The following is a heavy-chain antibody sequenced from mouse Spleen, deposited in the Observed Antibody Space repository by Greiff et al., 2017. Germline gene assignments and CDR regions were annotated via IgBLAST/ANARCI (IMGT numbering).Heavy chain of an antibody. D-gene: IGHD2-5*01. J-gene: IGHJ1*01. V-gene: IGHV1-18*01. Sequence: VQLQQSGPELVKPGASVKIPCKASGYTFTDYNMDWVKQSHGKSLEWIGDINPNNGGTIYNQKFKGKATLTVDKSSSTAYMELRSLTSEDTAVYYCARPYPSYYSNYGGYFDVWGAGTTVTVSS. CDR3: ARPYPSYYSNYGGYFDV. CDR2: INPNNGGT. CDR1: GYTFTDYN.